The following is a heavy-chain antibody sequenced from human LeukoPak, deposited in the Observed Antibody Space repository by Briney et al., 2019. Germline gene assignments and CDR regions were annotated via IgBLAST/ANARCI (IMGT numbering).Heavy chain of an antibody. J-gene: IGHJ4*02. CDR2: INWNGGST. V-gene: IGHV3-20*04. Sequence: PGGSLRLSCAASGFTFDDYGMSWVRQAPGKGLEWVSGINWNGGSTGYADSVKGRFTISRDNAKNSLYLQMSSLRAEDTALYYCARDDGQWLPFDYWGQGTLVTVSS. CDR1: GFTFDDYG. CDR3: ARDDGQWLPFDY. D-gene: IGHD6-19*01.